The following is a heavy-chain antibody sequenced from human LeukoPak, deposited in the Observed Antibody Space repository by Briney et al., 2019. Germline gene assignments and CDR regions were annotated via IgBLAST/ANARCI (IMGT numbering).Heavy chain of an antibody. J-gene: IGHJ4*02. CDR2: IYTTGNT. CDR3: ARVPYYYDSRHPDY. Sequence: PSETLSLTCTVSGGSISSDSYYWRWLRQPAGKGLEWIGRIYTTGNTNYNPSLKSRVTISVDTSKNQCSLKLSSVTAADTAVYYCARVPYYYDSRHPDYWGQGTLVTVSS. D-gene: IGHD3-22*01. V-gene: IGHV4-61*02. CDR1: GGSISSDSYY.